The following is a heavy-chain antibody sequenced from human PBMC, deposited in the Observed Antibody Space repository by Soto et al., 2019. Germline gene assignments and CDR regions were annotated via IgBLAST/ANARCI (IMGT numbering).Heavy chain of an antibody. V-gene: IGHV3-23*01. D-gene: IGHD1-26*01. CDR1: GFTFSSYA. CDR2: ISGSGGST. J-gene: IGHJ4*02. Sequence: LSLTCAASGFTFSSYAMSWVRQAPGKGLEWVSAISGSGGSTYYADSVKGRFTISRDNSKNTLYLQMNSLRAEDTAVYYCAKTIYIAYSGSYYFDYWGQGTLVTVSA. CDR3: AKTIYIAYSGSYYFDY.